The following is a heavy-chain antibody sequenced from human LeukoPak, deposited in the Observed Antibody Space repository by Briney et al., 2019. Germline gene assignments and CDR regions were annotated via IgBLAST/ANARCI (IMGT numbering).Heavy chain of an antibody. CDR2: IYYSGST. V-gene: IGHV4-59*08. CDR3: ARLKPIVARGAFDI. D-gene: IGHD3-22*01. Sequence: SETLSLTCTVSGGSLSSYYWSWIRQPPGKGLEWIGYIYYSGSTNYNPSLKSRVTISVDTSKNQFSLKLSSVTAADTAVYYCARLKPIVARGAFDIWGQGTMVTVSS. J-gene: IGHJ3*02. CDR1: GGSLSSYY.